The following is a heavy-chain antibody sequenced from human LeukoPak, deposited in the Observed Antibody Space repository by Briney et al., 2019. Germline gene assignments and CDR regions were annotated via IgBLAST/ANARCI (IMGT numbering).Heavy chain of an antibody. D-gene: IGHD2-15*01. CDR1: GGSISSYY. Sequence: SETLAFTCTVSGGSISSYYWSWIRQPPGKGLEWIGYIYYSGSTNYNPSLKSRVTISVDTSKNQFSLKLSSVTAADTAVYYCARGSVVVAATGSPDFDYWGQGTLVTVSS. CDR2: IYYSGST. CDR3: ARGSVVVAATGSPDFDY. J-gene: IGHJ4*02. V-gene: IGHV4-59*01.